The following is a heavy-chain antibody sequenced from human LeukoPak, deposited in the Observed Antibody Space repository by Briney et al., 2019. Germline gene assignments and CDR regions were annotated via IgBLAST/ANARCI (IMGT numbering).Heavy chain of an antibody. V-gene: IGHV3-11*01. CDR3: AREFTGYGNTDY. D-gene: IGHD5-12*01. CDR1: GFTFSDYY. CDR2: ISRGGNTI. J-gene: IGHJ4*02. Sequence: KSGGSLRLSCAASGFTFSDYYMNWIRQAPGKGLEWISYISRGGNTIYYADSVKGRFTISRDNAKSSLYLQMNSLRAEDTAVYYCAREFTGYGNTDYWGQGTLVTVSS.